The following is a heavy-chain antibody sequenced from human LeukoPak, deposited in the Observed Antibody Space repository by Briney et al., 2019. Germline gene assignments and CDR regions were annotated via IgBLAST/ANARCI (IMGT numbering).Heavy chain of an antibody. CDR2: IYASGST. CDR1: GGSISSYY. Sequence: SETLSLTCTVSGGSISSYYWSWIRQPAGKGLEWIGRIYASGSTNYNPSLKSRVTMSVDTSKSQFSLKLISVTAADTAVYYCARXXXXXXXXNXXXXXPWGXGTLV. J-gene: IGHJ5*02. CDR3: ARXXXXXXXXNXXXXXP. V-gene: IGHV4-4*07.